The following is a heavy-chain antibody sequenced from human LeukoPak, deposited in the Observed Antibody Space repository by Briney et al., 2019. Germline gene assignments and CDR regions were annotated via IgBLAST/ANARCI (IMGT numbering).Heavy chain of an antibody. J-gene: IGHJ4*02. CDR1: GFTFSSYW. CDR3: ARDSSSWYY. CDR2: ISSSSSYI. Sequence: GGSLRLSCAASGFTFSSYWMHWVRHAPGKGLVWVSSISSSSSYIYYADSVKGRFTISRDNAKNSLYLQMNSLRAEDTAVYYCARDSSSWYYWGQGTLVTVSS. D-gene: IGHD6-13*01. V-gene: IGHV3-21*01.